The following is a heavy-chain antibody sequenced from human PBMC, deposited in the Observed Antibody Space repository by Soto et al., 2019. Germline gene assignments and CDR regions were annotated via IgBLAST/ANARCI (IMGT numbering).Heavy chain of an antibody. J-gene: IGHJ4*02. CDR2: IKSKTDGWTT. Sequence: EVQLVESGGGLVKPGGSLRLSCAASGFTFSNAWMNWVRQAPGKGLEWVGRIKSKTDGWTTDYAAPVKGRFTISRDDSKNTLYLQMNSLKTEDTAVYYCTTDPGHYTPYYDFWSGYSGGPLDYWGQGTLVTVSS. CDR1: GFTFSNAW. D-gene: IGHD3-3*01. V-gene: IGHV3-15*07. CDR3: TTDPGHYTPYYDFWSGYSGGPLDY.